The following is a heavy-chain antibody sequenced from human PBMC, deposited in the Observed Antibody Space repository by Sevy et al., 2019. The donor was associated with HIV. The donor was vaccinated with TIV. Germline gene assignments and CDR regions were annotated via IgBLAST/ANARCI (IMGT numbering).Heavy chain of an antibody. CDR3: TTLQGGVVWGAPDY. CDR2: IKSKTDGGTT. Sequence: GGSLRLSCAASGFTFSNAWMSWVRQAPGKGLEWVGRIKSKTDGGTTDYAAPVKGRFTISRDDSKNTLYLQMNSLKTEDTAVYYCTTLQGGVVWGAPDYWGQGTLVTVS. J-gene: IGHJ4*02. V-gene: IGHV3-15*01. D-gene: IGHD3-10*01. CDR1: GFTFSNAW.